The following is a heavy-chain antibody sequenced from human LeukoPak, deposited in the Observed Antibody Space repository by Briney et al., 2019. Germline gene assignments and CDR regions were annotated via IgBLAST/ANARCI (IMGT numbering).Heavy chain of an antibody. CDR2: ISGSGGST. CDR3: AKDPLPYSGSYYPFDY. V-gene: IGHV3-23*01. J-gene: IGHJ4*02. Sequence: GGSLRLSCAAPGFTFSSYAMSWVRQAPGKGLEWVSAISGSGGSTYYADSVKGRFTISSDNSKNTLYAQMNSLRAEDTAVYYCAKDPLPYSGSYYPFDYWGQGTLVTVSS. D-gene: IGHD1-26*01. CDR1: GFTFSSYA.